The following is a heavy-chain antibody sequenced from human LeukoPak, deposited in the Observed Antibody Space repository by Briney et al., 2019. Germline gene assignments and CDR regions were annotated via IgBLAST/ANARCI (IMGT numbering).Heavy chain of an antibody. CDR3: ARCNSSGYFDVGCAFDI. V-gene: IGHV1-2*02. CDR1: GYTFTGYY. D-gene: IGHD3-22*01. J-gene: IGHJ3*02. Sequence: ASVKVSCKASGYTFTGYYMHWVRQAPGQGLEWMGWINPNSRGTNYAQKFQGRVTMTRDTSISTAYMDLNRLGSDDTAVYYCARCNSSGYFDVGCAFDIWGQGTMVTVSS. CDR2: INPNSRGT.